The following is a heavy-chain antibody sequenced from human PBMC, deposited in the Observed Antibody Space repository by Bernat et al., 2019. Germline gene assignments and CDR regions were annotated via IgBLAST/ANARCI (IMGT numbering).Heavy chain of an antibody. CDR3: ARGTWYSSSWYPSS. CDR1: GITFCSYG. V-gene: IGHV3-33*01. Sequence: QVQLVESGGGVVQPGRSLRLSCAASGITFCSYGLHWVRQAPGKGLEWVAVIWYDGSNKYYADSVKGRFTISRGNSKNTLYLQMNSVRAEDTAVYYCARGTWYSSSWYPSSWGQGTLVTVSS. CDR2: IWYDGSNK. J-gene: IGHJ5*02. D-gene: IGHD6-13*01.